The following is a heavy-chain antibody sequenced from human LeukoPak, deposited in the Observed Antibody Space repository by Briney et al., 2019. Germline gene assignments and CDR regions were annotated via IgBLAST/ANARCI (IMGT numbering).Heavy chain of an antibody. V-gene: IGHV4-34*01. Sequence: SETLSLTCGVYGGSFSGYYWSWIRQTPGKGLEWIGEINHRRSTNYSPSFKTRVTMSVDTSKNQISLMLNSVTAADTAVYYCARGGRGYSYGYHRDWGQGTLVTVSS. CDR2: INHRRST. CDR1: GGSFSGYY. D-gene: IGHD5-18*01. J-gene: IGHJ4*02. CDR3: ARGGRGYSYGYHRD.